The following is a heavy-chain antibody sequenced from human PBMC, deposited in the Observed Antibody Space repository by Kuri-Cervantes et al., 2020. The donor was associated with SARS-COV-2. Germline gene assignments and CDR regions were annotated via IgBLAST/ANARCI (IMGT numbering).Heavy chain of an antibody. J-gene: IGHJ3*01. CDR1: GFTVNSYY. D-gene: IGHD6-19*01. V-gene: IGHV3-66*01. CDR3: ARGNVAVAGDAFDV. CDR2: IFTDDKT. Sequence: GESLKISCAASGFTVNSYYINWVRQAPGKGLEWVSVIFTDDKTYYADSVKDRVNMSRDNFRNTMFLQINSLRADDTAVYYCARGNVAVAGDAFDVWGHGTVVTVSS.